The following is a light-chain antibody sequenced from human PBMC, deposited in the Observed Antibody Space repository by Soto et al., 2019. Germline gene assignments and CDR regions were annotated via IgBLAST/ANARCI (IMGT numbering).Light chain of an antibody. Sequence: EIVMTQSPATLSVSPGERATLSCRASQTLYNNLAWYQQKLGQAPRLLIYGASARATDIPARISGSGPGTEVTLTISGLQSEDFAIYYCQQYSDWPLTFGGGTKLEIK. J-gene: IGKJ4*02. CDR2: GAS. CDR3: QQYSDWPLT. V-gene: IGKV3-15*01. CDR1: QTLYNN.